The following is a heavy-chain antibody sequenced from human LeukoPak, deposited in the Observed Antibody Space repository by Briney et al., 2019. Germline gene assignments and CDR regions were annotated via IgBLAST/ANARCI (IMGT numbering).Heavy chain of an antibody. CDR2: IYPGDSDT. D-gene: IGHD3-22*01. CDR3: ARRRYYAYAFDI. CDR1: GYSFTRNW. Sequence: GESLKISCKGSGYSFTRNWIGWVRQMPGKGLEWMGIIYPGDSDTRYSPSFQGQVTISADKSINTAYLQWSSLKASDTAMYYCARRRYYAYAFDIWGQGTMVTVSS. J-gene: IGHJ3*02. V-gene: IGHV5-51*01.